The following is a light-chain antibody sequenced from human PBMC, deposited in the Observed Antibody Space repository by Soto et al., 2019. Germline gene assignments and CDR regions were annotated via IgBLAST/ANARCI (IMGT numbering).Light chain of an antibody. V-gene: IGKV3-15*01. CDR3: QQYNNWLWT. CDR1: QSVSSN. Sequence: EIVMTQSPATLSVSPGERATLSCRASQSVSSNLAWYQQKPGQAPRLLIYDASTRATGIPARFSGSGSGTDFTLTISSLQSEDFALYYCQQYNNWLWTFGQGTKVDIK. J-gene: IGKJ1*01. CDR2: DAS.